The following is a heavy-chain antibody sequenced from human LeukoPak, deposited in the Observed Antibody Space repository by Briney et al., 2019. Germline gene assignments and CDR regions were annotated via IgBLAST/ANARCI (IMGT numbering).Heavy chain of an antibody. J-gene: IGHJ4*02. Sequence: PGGSLRLSCAGSGFTFSDYSMNWVRQAPGKGLEWLSYISKTSANIYYSDSVKGRFTISRDNAKNSLYLQMNSLRAEDTAIYYCARDVVETEDYFDYWGQGTPVTVST. V-gene: IGHV3-48*04. CDR2: ISKTSANI. D-gene: IGHD2-21*02. CDR1: GFTFSDYS. CDR3: ARDVVETEDYFDY.